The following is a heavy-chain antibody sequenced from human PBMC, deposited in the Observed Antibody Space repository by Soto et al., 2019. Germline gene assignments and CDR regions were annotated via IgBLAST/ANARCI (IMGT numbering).Heavy chain of an antibody. CDR1: GFTFSSYW. CDR2: INSDGSST. J-gene: IGHJ3*02. V-gene: IGHV3-74*01. Sequence: LSLTCAASGFTFSSYWMHWVRQAPGKGLVWVSRINSDGSSTSYADSVKGRFTISRDKAKNTLYLQMNSLRAEDTAVYYCARDFAPVAHDAFDIWGQGTMVTVSS. CDR3: ARDFAPVAHDAFDI. D-gene: IGHD5-12*01.